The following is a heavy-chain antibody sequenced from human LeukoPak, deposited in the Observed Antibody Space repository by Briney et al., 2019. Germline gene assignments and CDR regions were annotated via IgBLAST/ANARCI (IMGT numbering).Heavy chain of an antibody. CDR1: GDTFTSYD. CDR3: ARGGLPDYYYYMDV. Sequence: ASVKVSYKASGDTFTSYDIKGVRQATGKGLEWMGWMNPNSGNTGYAQKFQGRVTMTRNTSISTAYMELSSLRSEDTAVYYCARGGLPDYYYYMDVWGKGTTVTISS. J-gene: IGHJ6*03. V-gene: IGHV1-8*01. D-gene: IGHD3-16*01. CDR2: MNPNSGNT.